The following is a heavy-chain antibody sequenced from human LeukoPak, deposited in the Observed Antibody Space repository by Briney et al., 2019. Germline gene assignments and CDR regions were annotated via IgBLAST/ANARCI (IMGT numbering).Heavy chain of an antibody. V-gene: IGHV3-13*01. CDR2: VGTVGDI. J-gene: IGHJ5*02. CDR1: GLTFRTND. CDR3: TRGHYLGFEP. D-gene: IGHD2/OR15-2a*01. Sequence: PGGSLRLSCEASGLTFRTNDFHWVRQAPGKGLEWVSGVGTVGDIYYADSVRGRFTLSREDAKNSLFLQMNSLRVEDTAVYYCTRGHYLGFEPWGQGVLDTVSA.